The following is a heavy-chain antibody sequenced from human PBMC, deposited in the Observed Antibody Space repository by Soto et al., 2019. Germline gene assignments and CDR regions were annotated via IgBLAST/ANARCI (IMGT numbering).Heavy chain of an antibody. CDR2: IIPIFGTA. CDR1: GGTLSSYA. Sequence: SVEVSCKDSGGTLSSYAISWVRQATGQGLEWMGGIIPIFGTANYAQKFQGRVTITADESTSTAYMELSSLRSEDAAVYYCARRVEMATITYLQPFDYWGQGTLVTVSS. CDR3: ARRVEMATITYLQPFDY. D-gene: IGHD5-12*01. J-gene: IGHJ4*02. V-gene: IGHV1-69*13.